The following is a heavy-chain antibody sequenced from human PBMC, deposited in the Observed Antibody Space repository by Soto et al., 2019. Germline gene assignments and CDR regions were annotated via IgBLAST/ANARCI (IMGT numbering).Heavy chain of an antibody. CDR2: ISYDGSNK. D-gene: IGHD4-17*01. CDR3: AKGDYGDYESPIDY. V-gene: IGHV3-30*18. J-gene: IGHJ4*02. CDR1: GFTFSSYG. Sequence: QVQLVESGGGVVQPGRSLRLSCAASGFTFSSYGMHWVRQAPGKGLEWVAVISYDGSNKYYADSVKGRFTISRDNSKNTLYLQMNSLIAEDTAVYYCAKGDYGDYESPIDYWGQGTLVTVSS.